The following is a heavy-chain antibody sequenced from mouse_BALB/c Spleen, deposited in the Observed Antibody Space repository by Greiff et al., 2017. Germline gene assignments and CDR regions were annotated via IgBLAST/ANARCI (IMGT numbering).Heavy chain of an antibody. CDR1: GYTFTSYW. V-gene: IGHV1-69*02. Sequence: QVQLQQSGAELVKPGASVKLSCKASGYTFTSYWINWVKQRPGQGLEWIGNIYPSDSYTNYNQKFKDKATLTVDKSSSTAYMQLSSPTSEDSAVYYCTRREYGNYFDYWGQGTTLTVSS. J-gene: IGHJ2*01. CDR3: TRREYGNYFDY. CDR2: IYPSDSYT. D-gene: IGHD2-10*02.